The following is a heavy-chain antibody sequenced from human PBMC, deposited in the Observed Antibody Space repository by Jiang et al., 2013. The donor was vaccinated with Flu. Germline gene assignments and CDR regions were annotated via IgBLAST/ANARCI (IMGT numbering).Heavy chain of an antibody. V-gene: IGHV6-1*01. CDR3: ASASLTNWGSYYYYGMDV. J-gene: IGHJ6*02. Sequence: SQTLSLTCAISGDSVSSNSAAWNWIRQSPSRGLEWLGRTYYRSKWYNDYAVSVKSRITINPDTSKNQFSLQLNSVTPEDTAVYYCASASLTNWGSYYYYGMDVWGQGPIGHRLL. CDR1: GDSVSSNSAA. CDR2: TYYRSKWYN. D-gene: IGHD7-27*01.